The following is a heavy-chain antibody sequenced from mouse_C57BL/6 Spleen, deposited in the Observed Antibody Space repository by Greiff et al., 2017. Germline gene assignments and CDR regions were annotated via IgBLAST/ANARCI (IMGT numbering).Heavy chain of an antibody. V-gene: IGHV1-15*01. CDR2: IDPETGGT. CDR3: TRSRGGSSYASFDY. D-gene: IGHD1-1*01. CDR1: GYTFTDYE. Sequence: VQLQQSGAELVRPGASVTLSCKASGYTFTDYEMHWVKQTPVHGLEWIGAIDPETGGTAYNQKFKGKAILTADKSSSTAYMGPRSLTSEDSAVYYCTRSRGGSSYASFDYWGQGTTLTVSS. J-gene: IGHJ2*01.